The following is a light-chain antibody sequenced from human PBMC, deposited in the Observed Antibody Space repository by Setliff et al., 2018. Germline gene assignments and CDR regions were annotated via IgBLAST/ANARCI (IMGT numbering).Light chain of an antibody. J-gene: IGLJ1*01. CDR3: CSYVRGSAYV. Sequence: QSVLTQPASVSGSLGQSITISCTGTSNDVGGYNYVSWYKQHPGEAPQLMIYAVTKRPSGVSNRFSGSKSGKAASLTTSGLQAEDEADYYCCSYVRGSAYVFGTGTKVTVL. CDR2: AVT. V-gene: IGLV2-14*03. CDR1: SNDVGGYNY.